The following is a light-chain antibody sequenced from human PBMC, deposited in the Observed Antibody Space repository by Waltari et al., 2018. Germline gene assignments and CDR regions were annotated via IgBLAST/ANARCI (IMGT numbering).Light chain of an antibody. CDR2: KAN. V-gene: IGLV8-61*01. CDR1: SGSLSTTSY. Sequence: QTVVTQEPSLSVSPGGTVTLTCALSSGSLSTTSYATWYQPTPGQAPRPLVYKANARSSGVPDRFSGSIHGNTAALTITGAQADDESDYYCALYMGSGIWVFGGGTRLTVL. J-gene: IGLJ3*02. CDR3: ALYMGSGIWV.